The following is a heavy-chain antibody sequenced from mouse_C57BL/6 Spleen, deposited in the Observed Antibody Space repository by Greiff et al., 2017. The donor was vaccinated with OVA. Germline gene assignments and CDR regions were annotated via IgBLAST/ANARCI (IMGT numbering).Heavy chain of an antibody. V-gene: IGHV1-52*01. CDR3: ARKGGYWYFDV. Sequence: QVQLQQPGAELVRPGSSVKLSCKASGYTFTSYWMHWVKQRPIQGLEWIGNIDPSDSETHYNQKFKDKATLTVDKSSSTAYMQLSSLTSEDSAVYYCARKGGYWYFDVWGTGTTVTSPQ. CDR1: GYTFTSYW. CDR2: IDPSDSET. J-gene: IGHJ1*03.